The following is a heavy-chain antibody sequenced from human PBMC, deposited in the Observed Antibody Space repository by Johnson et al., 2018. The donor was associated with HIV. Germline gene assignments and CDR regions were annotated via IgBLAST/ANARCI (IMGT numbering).Heavy chain of an antibody. CDR1: GFTFDDYG. V-gene: IGHV3-20*04. CDR3: ARDGVAAAGTISDAFDI. Sequence: VQLVESGGGLIQPGGSLRLSCAASGFTFDDYGMSWVRQAPGKGLEWVSGINWNGGSTGYADSVKGRFTISRDNTKNSLYLQMNSLRAEETAVYYCARDGVAAAGTISDAFDIWGQGTMVTVSS. CDR2: INWNGGST. J-gene: IGHJ3*02. D-gene: IGHD6-13*01.